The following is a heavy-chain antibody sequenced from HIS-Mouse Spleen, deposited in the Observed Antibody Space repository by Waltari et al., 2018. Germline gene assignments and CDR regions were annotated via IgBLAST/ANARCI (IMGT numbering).Heavy chain of an antibody. J-gene: IGHJ4*02. CDR3: ARVRPPGATIDY. D-gene: IGHD1-26*01. V-gene: IGHV4-39*07. CDR1: GGPVSSRSSS. CDR2: IYYSGST. Sequence: QLQLQESGPGRVKPPETRSLPSPFPGGPVSSRSSSWGWTRQPPGKGLEWIGSIYYSGSTYYNPSLKSRVTISVDTSKNQFSLKLSSVTAADTAVYYCARVRPPGATIDYWGQGTLVTVSS.